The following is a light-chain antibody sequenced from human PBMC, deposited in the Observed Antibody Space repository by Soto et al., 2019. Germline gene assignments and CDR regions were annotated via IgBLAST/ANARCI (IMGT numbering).Light chain of an antibody. CDR1: QSISSW. CDR3: QQYYSYPRT. V-gene: IGKV1-5*03. CDR2: KAS. J-gene: IGKJ1*01. Sequence: DIQMTRSPSTLSASVGDRVNITCLASQSISSWLAWYQQKPGKAPKLLIYKASSLESGVPSRFSGSGSGTDFTLTISCLQSEDFATYYCQQYYSYPRTFGQGTKVDIK.